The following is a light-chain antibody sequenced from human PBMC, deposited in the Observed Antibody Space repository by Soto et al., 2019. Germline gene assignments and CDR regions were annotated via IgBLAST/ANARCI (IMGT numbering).Light chain of an antibody. CDR1: XXXXXX. CDR3: QQTYTTPRT. CDR2: VAS. J-gene: IGKJ2*01. V-gene: IGKV1-39*01. Sequence: DIQMTQSPXXXXASVXXXXXXXXRXXXXXXXXLHWYQQTPGQAPKLLIYVASSLQSGVPSRFSGSGSGTDFTLTISSLQPEDFATYYCQQTYTTPRTFGQGTKLEIK.